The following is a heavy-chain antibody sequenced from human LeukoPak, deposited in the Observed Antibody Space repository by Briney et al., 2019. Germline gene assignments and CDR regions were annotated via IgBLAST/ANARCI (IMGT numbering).Heavy chain of an antibody. V-gene: IGHV3-23*01. Sequence: PGGSLRLSCAASGFTLSNYVVNWVRQAPGKGLEWVSAISGSGGSTKYADSVKGRFTSSGDNSKNTLYLQMNSLRAEDTAVYYCAKSQSGWYSFDYWGQGTLDTVSS. CDR3: AKSQSGWYSFDY. CDR1: GFTLSNYV. CDR2: ISGSGGST. D-gene: IGHD6-19*01. J-gene: IGHJ4*02.